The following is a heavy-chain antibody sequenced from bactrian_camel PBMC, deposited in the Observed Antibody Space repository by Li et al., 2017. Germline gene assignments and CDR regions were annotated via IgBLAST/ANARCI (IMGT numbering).Heavy chain of an antibody. V-gene: IGHV3S31*01. J-gene: IGHJ4*01. CDR1: GFTFSINA. CDR3: VQGVYWSTYGDIQRHQ. CDR2: INSGGGST. D-gene: IGHD8*01. Sequence: VQLVESGGGSVQAGGSLRLSCAASGFTFSINAMSWARQAPGKELEWVSGINSGGGSTYYADSVKGRFTISRDNAKNTLHLQMDTLYTEDTAMYYCVQGVYWSTYGDIQRHQRGQGTQVTVS.